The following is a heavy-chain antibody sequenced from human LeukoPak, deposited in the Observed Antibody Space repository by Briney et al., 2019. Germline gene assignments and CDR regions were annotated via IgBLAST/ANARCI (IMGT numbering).Heavy chain of an antibody. Sequence: GGSLRLSCAASGFSFSSYNMNWVRQAPGKVLEWVSSITTSSTYTFYADSVKGRFTISRDNAKNSLYLQMNSLRAEDTALYYCAKAFSVAGRVDFDYWGQGTLVTVSS. J-gene: IGHJ4*02. CDR2: ITTSSTYT. V-gene: IGHV3-21*04. CDR3: AKAFSVAGRVDFDY. D-gene: IGHD6-19*01. CDR1: GFSFSSYN.